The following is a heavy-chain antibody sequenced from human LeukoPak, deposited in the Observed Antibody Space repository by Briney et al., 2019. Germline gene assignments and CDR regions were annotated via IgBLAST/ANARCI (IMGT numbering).Heavy chain of an antibody. CDR3: ARGFSPDYYYYMDV. J-gene: IGHJ6*03. CDR1: GGSISSYY. CDR2: VYSSGST. D-gene: IGHD3-3*01. Sequence: PSETLSLTCTVSGGSISSYYWSWIRQPPGKGLEWIGYVYSSGSTIYIPSLKSRVTISIDTSKNQFSLKLISVTAADTAVYYCARGFSPDYYYYMDVWGKGTTVTVSS. V-gene: IGHV4-59*01.